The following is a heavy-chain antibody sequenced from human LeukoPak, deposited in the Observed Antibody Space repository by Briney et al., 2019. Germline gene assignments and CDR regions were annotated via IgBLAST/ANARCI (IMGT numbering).Heavy chain of an antibody. CDR2: IYYSGST. D-gene: IGHD6-19*01. V-gene: IGHV4-59*01. CDR1: GGSISSYY. CDR3: ARGRIAVAGTGYWFDP. J-gene: IGHJ5*02. Sequence: PSETLSLTCTVSGGSISSYYWSWIRQPPGKGLEWIGYIYYSGSTNYNPSLKSRVTISVDTSKNQFSLKLSSVTAADTAVYYCARGRIAVAGTGYWFDPWGQGTLVTVSS.